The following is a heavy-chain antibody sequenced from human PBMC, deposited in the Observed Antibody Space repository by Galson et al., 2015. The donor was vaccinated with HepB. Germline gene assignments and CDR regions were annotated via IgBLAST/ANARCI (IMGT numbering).Heavy chain of an antibody. CDR1: GFTFGDYA. D-gene: IGHD3-22*01. Sequence: SLRLSCAASGFTFGDYAMSWFRQAPGKGLEWVSVIYSGGSTYYADSVKGRFTISRDNSKNTLYLQMNSLRAEDTAVYYCARDNTGYYYDSSGYYGDAFDIWGQGTMVTVSS. CDR2: IYSGGST. CDR3: ARDNTGYYYDSSGYYGDAFDI. J-gene: IGHJ3*02. V-gene: IGHV3-66*01.